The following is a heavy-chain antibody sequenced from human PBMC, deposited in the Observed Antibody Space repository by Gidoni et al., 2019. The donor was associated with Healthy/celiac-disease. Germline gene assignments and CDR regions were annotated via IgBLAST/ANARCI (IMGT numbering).Heavy chain of an antibody. CDR2: IYYSGST. V-gene: IGHV4-59*01. Sequence: QVQLQESGPGLVKPSETPSLTCTVSGGSISSYYWSWIRQPPGKGLEWIGYIYYSGSTNYNPSLKSRVTISVDTSKNQFSLKLSSVTAADTAVYYCARERITGTAFDYWGQGTLVTVSS. D-gene: IGHD1-20*01. J-gene: IGHJ4*02. CDR3: ARERITGTAFDY. CDR1: GGSISSYY.